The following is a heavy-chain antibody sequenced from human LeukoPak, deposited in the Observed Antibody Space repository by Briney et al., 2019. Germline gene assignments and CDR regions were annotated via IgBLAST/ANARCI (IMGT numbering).Heavy chain of an antibody. J-gene: IGHJ3*02. CDR3: ASNPTPYDAFDI. Sequence: GASVKVSCKASGYTFTSYGISWVRQAPGQGLEWMGWISAYNGNTNYAQKLQGRVTMTTDTSTSTPYMELRSLRSDDTAVYYCASNPTPYDAFDIWGQGTMVTVSS. V-gene: IGHV1-18*01. CDR2: ISAYNGNT. CDR1: GYTFTSYG.